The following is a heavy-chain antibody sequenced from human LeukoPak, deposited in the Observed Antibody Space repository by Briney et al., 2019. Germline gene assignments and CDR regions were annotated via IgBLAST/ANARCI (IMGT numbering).Heavy chain of an antibody. Sequence: GESLKISCKGSGYNFNTFWIGWVRQMPGKGLEWMGIIYPGDSGTRYSPSFQGQVTISVDKSISTAYLQWSSLKASDTAMYYCARHTLAVTGYSIDYWGQGTLVTVSS. V-gene: IGHV5-51*01. CDR2: IYPGDSGT. D-gene: IGHD2-15*01. CDR3: ARHTLAVTGYSIDY. J-gene: IGHJ4*02. CDR1: GYNFNTFW.